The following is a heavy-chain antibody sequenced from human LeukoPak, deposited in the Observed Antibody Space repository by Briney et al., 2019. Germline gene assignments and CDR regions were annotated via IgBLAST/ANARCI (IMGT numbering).Heavy chain of an antibody. V-gene: IGHV4-59*01. D-gene: IGHD6-19*01. J-gene: IGHJ4*02. CDR2: IYYSGST. CDR3: ARDGVTIAVAGKYYFDY. Sequence: SETLSLTCAVYGGSFSGYYWSWIRQPPGKGLEWIGYIYYSGSTNYNPSLKSRVTISVDTSKNQFSLKLSSVTAADTAVYYCARDGVTIAVAGKYYFDYWGQGTLVTVSS. CDR1: GGSFSGYY.